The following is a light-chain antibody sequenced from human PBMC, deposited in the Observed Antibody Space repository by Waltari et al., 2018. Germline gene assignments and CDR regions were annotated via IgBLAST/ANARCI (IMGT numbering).Light chain of an antibody. J-gene: IGKJ4*01. CDR2: EAA. CDR3: QQYNSYSLRT. V-gene: IGKV1-5*03. CDR1: QSISKW. Sequence: DIRMTQSPSTLSASAGDRVIISCRASQSISKWFAWYQQKQGKAPKLLIYEAATLQSGVPARFSRNGSGTDFTLTISSMQPDDFATYYCQQYNSYSLRTFGGGTKVEIK.